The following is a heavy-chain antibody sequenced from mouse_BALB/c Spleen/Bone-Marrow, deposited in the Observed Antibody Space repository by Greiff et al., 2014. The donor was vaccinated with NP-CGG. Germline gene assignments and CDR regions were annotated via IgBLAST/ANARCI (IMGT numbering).Heavy chain of an antibody. CDR2: IRNKANGYTT. CDR1: GFTFTDYY. D-gene: IGHD2-1*01. V-gene: IGHV7-3*02. CDR3: ARDKNYGSYWYFDV. J-gene: IGHJ1*01. Sequence: EVKLMESGGGLVQPGGSLRLSCATSGFTFTDYYMSWVRQPPGKALEWLGFIRNKANGYTTEYSASVKGRFTISRDNSQSILYLQXNTLRXEDSATYYCARDKNYGSYWYFDVWGAGTTVTVSS.